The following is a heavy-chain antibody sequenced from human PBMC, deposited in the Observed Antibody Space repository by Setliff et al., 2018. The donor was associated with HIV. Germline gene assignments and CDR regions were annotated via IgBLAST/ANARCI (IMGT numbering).Heavy chain of an antibody. CDR2: INHSGST. V-gene: IGHV4-34*01. J-gene: IGHJ4*01. CDR1: GGSFGGHF. CDR3: ARGTRGQDAEWILLALFDS. D-gene: IGHD3-3*01. Sequence: SETLSLTCAVYGGSFGGHFWTWIRQAPGKGLEWIGEINHSGSTNYNPSLKSRVTISLDTSKNQFSLKLTSVTAADTAIYYCARGTRGQDAEWILLALFDSWGHGTLVTVSS.